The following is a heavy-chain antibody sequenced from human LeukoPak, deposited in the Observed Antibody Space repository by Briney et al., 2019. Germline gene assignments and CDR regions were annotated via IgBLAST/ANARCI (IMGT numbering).Heavy chain of an antibody. V-gene: IGHV3-23*01. CDR1: GFTFSSYA. CDR3: AKGANYYDSSGRRSYFQH. CDR2: ISGSGGST. Sequence: GGSLRLSCAASGFTFSSYAMSWVRQAPGKGLEWVSAISGSGGSTYYADSVKGRFTISRDNSKNTLYLQMNSPRAEDTAVYYCAKGANYYDSSGRRSYFQHWGQGTLVTVSS. J-gene: IGHJ1*01. D-gene: IGHD3-22*01.